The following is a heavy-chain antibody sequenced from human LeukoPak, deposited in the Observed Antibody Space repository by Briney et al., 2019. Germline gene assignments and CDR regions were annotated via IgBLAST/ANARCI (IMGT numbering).Heavy chain of an antibody. CDR2: ISGSDNTI. Sequence: PGGSLRLSCAASGFTFSSYEMNWVRQAPGKGLEWVSYISGSDNTIYYADSVKGRFTISRDNTKNSLYMQMNGLRAEDTAVYYCVSAYGGLLDYWGQGTLVTVSS. V-gene: IGHV3-48*03. D-gene: IGHD3-16*01. CDR1: GFTFSSYE. CDR3: VSAYGGLLDY. J-gene: IGHJ4*02.